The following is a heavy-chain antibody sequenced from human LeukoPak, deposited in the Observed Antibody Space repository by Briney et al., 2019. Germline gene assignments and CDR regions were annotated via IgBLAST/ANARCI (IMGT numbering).Heavy chain of an antibody. J-gene: IGHJ6*02. D-gene: IGHD4-17*01. CDR2: IYYSGST. Sequence: SETLSLTCTVSGGSISSYYWSWIRQPPGKGLEWIGYIYYSGSTNYNPSLKSRVTISVDTSKNQFSLKLSSVTAADTAVYYCARVLAATVTPPYYYYGMDVWGQGTTVTVSS. CDR3: ARVLAATVTPPYYYYGMDV. V-gene: IGHV4-59*12. CDR1: GGSISSYY.